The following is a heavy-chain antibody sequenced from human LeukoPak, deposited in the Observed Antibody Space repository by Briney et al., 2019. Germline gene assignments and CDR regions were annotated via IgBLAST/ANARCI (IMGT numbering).Heavy chain of an antibody. V-gene: IGHV3-48*03. D-gene: IGHD1-26*01. Sequence: PGRSLRLSCAASGFTFSSYEMNWVRQAPGKGLEWVSYISSSGSTIYYADSVKGRFTISRDNAKNSLYLQMNSLRAEDTAVYYCARDPPLVGATGNWGQGTLVTVSS. CDR1: GFTFSSYE. CDR2: ISSSGSTI. J-gene: IGHJ4*02. CDR3: ARDPPLVGATGN.